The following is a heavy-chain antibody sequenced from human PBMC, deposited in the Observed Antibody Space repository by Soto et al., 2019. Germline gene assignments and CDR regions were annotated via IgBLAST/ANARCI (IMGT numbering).Heavy chain of an antibody. D-gene: IGHD3-22*01. V-gene: IGHV4-34*01. CDR3: ARVDSNGGLDS. J-gene: IGHJ4*02. Sequence: SETPSLTCAVYGGSFSGYYWSWIRQPPGKGLEWIGEINHSGNTNYNPSLKSRVTISVDTSKNHFSLNLSSVTAADTAVYYCARVDSNGGLDSWGQGMLVTVSS. CDR1: GGSFSGYY. CDR2: INHSGNT.